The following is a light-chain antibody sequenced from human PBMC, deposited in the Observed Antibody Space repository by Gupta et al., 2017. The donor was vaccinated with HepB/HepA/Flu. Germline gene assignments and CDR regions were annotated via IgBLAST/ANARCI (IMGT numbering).Light chain of an antibody. CDR3: AAWDDSLSGLV. V-gene: IGLV1-47*01. CDR1: RSNIGSNY. Sequence: QSVLTQPPSASGTPGQRVTISCSGSRSNIGSNYVYWYQQLPGTAPKVLIYRNNQRPSGVPDRFSGSKSGTSASLAISGLRSEDEADYYCAAWDDSLSGLVFGGGTKLTVL. CDR2: RNN. J-gene: IGLJ3*02.